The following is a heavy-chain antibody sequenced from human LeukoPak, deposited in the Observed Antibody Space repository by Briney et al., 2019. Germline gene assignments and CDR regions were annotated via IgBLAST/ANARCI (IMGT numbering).Heavy chain of an antibody. V-gene: IGHV3-21*01. D-gene: IGHD2-2*01. CDR3: AREVDCSSTSCSPAGY. Sequence: GGSLRLSCAASGFTFSSYWMNWVRQAPGKGLEWVSSISSSSCHIYYADSVKGRFTISRDNAKNSLYLQMNSLRAEDTAVYYCAREVDCSSTSCSPAGYWGQGTLVTVSS. CDR2: ISSSSCHI. J-gene: IGHJ4*02. CDR1: GFTFSSYW.